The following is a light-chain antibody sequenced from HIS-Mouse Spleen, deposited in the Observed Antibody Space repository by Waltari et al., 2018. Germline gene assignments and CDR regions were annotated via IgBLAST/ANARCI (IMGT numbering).Light chain of an antibody. J-gene: IGLJ2*01. CDR1: ALPKKY. CDR2: EYS. V-gene: IGLV3-10*01. CDR3: YSTDSSGNHRV. Sequence: SYELTQPPSVSVSPGQTARITCSGDALPKKYAYWSQRKSGQAPVRVIYEYSKRPAGSPERFCGSSSGTMATLTISGAQVEDEADYYCYSTDSSGNHRVFGGGTKLTVL.